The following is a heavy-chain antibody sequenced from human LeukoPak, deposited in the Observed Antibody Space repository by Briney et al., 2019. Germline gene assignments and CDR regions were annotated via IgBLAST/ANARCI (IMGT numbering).Heavy chain of an antibody. CDR3: AKGEKRNEEWELGY. CDR1: GFTFSSYG. V-gene: IGHV3-30*18. CDR2: ISYDGSNK. D-gene: IGHD1-26*01. J-gene: IGHJ4*02. Sequence: GRSLRLSCAASGFTFSSYGMHWVRQAPGKGLEGVAVISYDGSNKYYAGSVKGRFTISRDNSKPTLYLQMNSLRAEDTAVYYCAKGEKRNEEWELGYWGQGTLVTVSS.